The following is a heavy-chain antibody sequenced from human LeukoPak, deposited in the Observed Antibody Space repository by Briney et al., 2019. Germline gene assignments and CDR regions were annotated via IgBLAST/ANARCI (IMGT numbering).Heavy chain of an antibody. CDR3: AIYYDSKLQYNWFDP. J-gene: IGHJ5*02. D-gene: IGHD3-22*01. CDR2: IIPIFGTA. V-gene: IGHV1-69*01. CDR1: GGTFSSYA. Sequence: ASVKVSCKASGGTFSSYAISWVRQAPGQGLEWMGGIIPIFGTADYAQKFQGRVTITADESTSTAYMELSSLRSEDTAVCYCAIYYDSKLQYNWFDPWGQGTLVTVSS.